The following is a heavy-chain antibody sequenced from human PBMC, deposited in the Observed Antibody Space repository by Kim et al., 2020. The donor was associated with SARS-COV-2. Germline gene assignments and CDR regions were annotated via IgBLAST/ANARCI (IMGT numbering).Heavy chain of an antibody. CDR1: GDTFSSYA. Sequence: SVKVSCKASGDTFSSYAIRWVRQAPGQGLEWMGGIIPIFGTANYAQKFQGRVTITADASTSTAYMELSSLRSEDTAVYYCARDRTWDDDSSGYYPNWFDPWGQGTLVTVSS. V-gene: IGHV1-69*13. J-gene: IGHJ5*02. D-gene: IGHD3-22*01. CDR2: IIPIFGTA. CDR3: ARDRTWDDDSSGYYPNWFDP.